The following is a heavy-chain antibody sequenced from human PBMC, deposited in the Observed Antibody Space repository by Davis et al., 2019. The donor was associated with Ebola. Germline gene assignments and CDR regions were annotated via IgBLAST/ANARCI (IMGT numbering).Heavy chain of an antibody. V-gene: IGHV4-4*02. CDR1: GGSISSSYW. CDR2: LYHTGST. D-gene: IGHD6-19*01. CDR3: ARDREWLVQGYFDY. J-gene: IGHJ4*02. Sequence: MPSETLSLTCAVSGGSISSSYWWSWVRQPPGKGLEWIGELYHTGSTNYNPSLKGRVTISVDKSKNQFSLKLSSVTAADTAVYFCARDREWLVQGYFDYWGQGTLVTVSS.